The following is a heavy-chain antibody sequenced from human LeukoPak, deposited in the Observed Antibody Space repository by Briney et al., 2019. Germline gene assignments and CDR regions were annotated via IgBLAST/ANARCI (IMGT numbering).Heavy chain of an antibody. Sequence: GASVKVSCKASGYTFTSYTMNWVRQAPGQGLEWMGWINTNTGNPTYAQGFTGRFVFSLDTSVSTAYLQISSLKAEDTAVYYCARARYCSGGSCYFARGYNWFDPWGQGTLVTVSS. CDR1: GYTFTSYT. CDR2: INTNTGNP. CDR3: ARARYCSGGSCYFARGYNWFDP. V-gene: IGHV7-4-1*02. J-gene: IGHJ5*02. D-gene: IGHD2-15*01.